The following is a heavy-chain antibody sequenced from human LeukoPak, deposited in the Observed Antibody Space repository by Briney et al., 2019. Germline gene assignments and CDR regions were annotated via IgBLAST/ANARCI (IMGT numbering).Heavy chain of an antibody. D-gene: IGHD6-19*01. V-gene: IGHV3-23*01. CDR3: AKFRADSSGWPFDY. CDR2: ISGSSGII. Sequence: GGSLRLSCAASGFTFNTYTMNWVRQAPGKGLEWVSYISGSSGIIDYADSVKGRFAISRDNSKDTLYLQMNSLRAEDTAIYYCAKFRADSSGWPFDYWGQGTLVTVSS. CDR1: GFTFNTYT. J-gene: IGHJ4*02.